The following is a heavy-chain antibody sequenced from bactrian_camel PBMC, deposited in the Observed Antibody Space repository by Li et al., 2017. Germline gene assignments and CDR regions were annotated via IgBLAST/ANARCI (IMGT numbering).Heavy chain of an antibody. CDR1: STTFTNYY. CDR3: AEDGARHAYYTGIMADFGY. D-gene: IGHD2*01. J-gene: IGHJ6*01. Sequence: QVQLVESGGDVVQPGGSLRLSCTATSTTFTNYYMSWIRQAPGKGLEWVSSIYTGYGSTSYADSVKGRFTISRDGTKSTLYLQMNSLKPEDTGVYYCAEDGARHAYYTGIMADFGYWGQGTQVTVS. CDR2: IYTGYGST. V-gene: IGHV3-2*01.